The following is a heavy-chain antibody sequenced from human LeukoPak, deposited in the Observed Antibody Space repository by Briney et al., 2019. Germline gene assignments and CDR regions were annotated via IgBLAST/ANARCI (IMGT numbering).Heavy chain of an antibody. CDR3: AKDAIQLPATATVYFDY. CDR1: GFTFISYA. D-gene: IGHD2-15*01. Sequence: GGSLRLSCAASGFTFISYAMSWVRQAPGKGLEWVSAISGSGGSTYYADSVKGRFTISRDNSKNTLYLQMNSLRAEDTAVYYCAKDAIQLPATATVYFDYWGQGTLVTVSS. V-gene: IGHV3-23*01. CDR2: ISGSGGST. J-gene: IGHJ4*02.